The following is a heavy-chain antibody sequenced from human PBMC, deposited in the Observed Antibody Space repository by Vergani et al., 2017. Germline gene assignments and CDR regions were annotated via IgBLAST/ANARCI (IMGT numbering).Heavy chain of an antibody. CDR3: ARGPFFSDAWRWLPNSGGYFDY. CDR2: IYYSGST. J-gene: IGHJ4*02. D-gene: IGHD5-24*01. CDR1: GGSISSGGYY. Sequence: QVQLQESGPGLVKPSQTLSLTCTVSGGSISSGGYYWSWIRQHPGKGLEWIGYIYYSGSTYYNPSLKSRVTISVDTSKNQFSLKLSSVTAADTAVYYCARGPFFSDAWRWLPNSGGYFDYWGQGTLVTVSS. V-gene: IGHV4-31*03.